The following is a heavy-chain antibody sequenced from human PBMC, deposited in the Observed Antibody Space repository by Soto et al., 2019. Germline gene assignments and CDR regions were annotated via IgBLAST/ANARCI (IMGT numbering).Heavy chain of an antibody. V-gene: IGHV4-34*01. Sequence: SETLSLTCAVYGGSFSGYYWSWIRQPPGKGLEWIGEINHSGSTNYNPSLKSRVTISVDTSKNQFSLKLSSVTAADTAVYYCARPRGYSYGYYGYGMDVWGQGTTVTVSS. CDR1: GGSFSGYY. CDR3: ARPRGYSYGYYGYGMDV. CDR2: INHSGST. J-gene: IGHJ6*02. D-gene: IGHD5-18*01.